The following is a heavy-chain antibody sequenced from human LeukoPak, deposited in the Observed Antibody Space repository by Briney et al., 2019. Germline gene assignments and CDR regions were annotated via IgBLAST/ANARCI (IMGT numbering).Heavy chain of an antibody. CDR3: ARDARPLITMVRGPYDY. CDR2: INPSGGST. J-gene: IGHJ4*02. D-gene: IGHD3-10*01. CDR1: GYTFTSYY. V-gene: IGHV1-46*03. Sequence: ASVKVSCKASGYTFTSYYMHWVRQAPGQGLEWMGIINPSGGSTSYAQKFQGRVTMTRDTSTSTVYMELSSPRSEDTAVYYCARDARPLITMVRGPYDYWGQGTLVTVSS.